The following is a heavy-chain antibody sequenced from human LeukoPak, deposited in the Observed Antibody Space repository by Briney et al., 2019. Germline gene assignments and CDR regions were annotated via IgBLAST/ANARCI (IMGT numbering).Heavy chain of an antibody. J-gene: IGHJ4*02. CDR3: ARHRDTAISKFSY. D-gene: IGHD5-18*01. CDR2: IYYSGST. Sequence: PSETLSLTCTVSGGSISSSSYYWGWIRQPPGKGLEWIGSIYYSGSTHYNPSLKSRVTISVDTSKNQFSLKLSSVTAADTAVYYCARHRDTAISKFSYWGQGTLVTVSS. CDR1: GGSISSSSYY. V-gene: IGHV4-39*01.